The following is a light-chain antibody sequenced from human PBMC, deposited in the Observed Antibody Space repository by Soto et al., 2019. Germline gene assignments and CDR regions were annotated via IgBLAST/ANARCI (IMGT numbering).Light chain of an antibody. J-gene: IGLJ3*02. CDR1: SSDVGGYNY. V-gene: IGLV2-14*01. CDR2: EVS. Sequence: QSALTQPASVSGSPGQSITISCTGTSSDVGGYNYVSWYQQHPGKAPKLMIYEVSNRPSGVSNRFSGSKSGNTASLTISGLHAEDEAHYYRSSYTSSSTLVFGGGTKLTV. CDR3: SSYTSSSTLV.